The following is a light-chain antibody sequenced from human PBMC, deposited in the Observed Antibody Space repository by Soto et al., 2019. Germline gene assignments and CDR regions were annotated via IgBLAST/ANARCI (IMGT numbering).Light chain of an antibody. J-gene: IGKJ1*01. CDR3: QQYGSSPRT. V-gene: IGKV3-20*01. Sequence: ENVLTQSPGTLSLSPGERAALSCRASQSVSSSFLAWYQQKPGQAPRLLIYGASSRATGIPDRFTGSGSGTDFTLTISRLEPEDFAVYYCQQYGSSPRTFGQGTKVELK. CDR1: QSVSSSF. CDR2: GAS.